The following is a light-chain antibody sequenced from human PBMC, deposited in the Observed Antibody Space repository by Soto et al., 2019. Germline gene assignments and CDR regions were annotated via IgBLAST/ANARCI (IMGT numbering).Light chain of an antibody. CDR3: ETWDDSLNVRV. CDR1: SSNIGDNA. J-gene: IGLJ3*02. Sequence: QSALIQPPSVSGAPGQRVTISCSGSSSNIGDNAVNWYQQLPGKAPKLLINSDYALSSGVSDRFSGSKSGTSASLAISGLQSEDEADYYCETWDDSLNVRVFGGGTKVTVL. V-gene: IGLV1-36*01. CDR2: SDY.